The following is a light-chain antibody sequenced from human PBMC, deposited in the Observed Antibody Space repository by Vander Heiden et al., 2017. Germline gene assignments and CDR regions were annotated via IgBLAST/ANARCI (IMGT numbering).Light chain of an antibody. CDR2: AAS. CDR1: QSISSY. CDR3: QQSCSSPYT. V-gene: IGKV1-39*01. J-gene: IGKJ2*01. Sequence: IQMTQSPSSLSASVGNRVTISCRASQSISSYLNWYQQKAGKAPKLLIDAASNLRSGVPSRVSGSGSGTDFTLTINSLQPDDVATYFCQQSCSSPYTFGQGTKLEIK.